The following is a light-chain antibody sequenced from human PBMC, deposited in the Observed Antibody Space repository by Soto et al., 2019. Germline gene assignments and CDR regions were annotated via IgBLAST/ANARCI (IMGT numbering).Light chain of an antibody. Sequence: QSALTQPPSASGSPGQSVTISCTGTISDIGTYYYVSWYQQHPGKAPKLIIYEVSERPSGVSDRFSGSKSGNTASLTVSGLQAEDEAHYYCSSYAGTKTLVFGGGTKVTVL. V-gene: IGLV2-8*01. CDR3: SSYAGTKTLV. CDR1: ISDIGTYYY. CDR2: EVS. J-gene: IGLJ2*01.